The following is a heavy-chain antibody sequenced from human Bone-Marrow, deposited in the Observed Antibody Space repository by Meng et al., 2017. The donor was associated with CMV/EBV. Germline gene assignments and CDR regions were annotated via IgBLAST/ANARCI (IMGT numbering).Heavy chain of an antibody. CDR3: AKDVYYYGSGSTGCFDL. V-gene: IGHV3-9*01. CDR1: GFTFDDYA. CDR2: ISWNSGSI. D-gene: IGHD3-10*01. J-gene: IGHJ2*01. Sequence: GGSLRLSCAASGFTFDDYAMHWVRQAPGKGLEWVSGISWNSGSIGYADSVKGRFTISRDSAKNSLYLQMNSLRAEDTALYYCAKDVYYYGSGSTGCFDLWGRGTLITVSS.